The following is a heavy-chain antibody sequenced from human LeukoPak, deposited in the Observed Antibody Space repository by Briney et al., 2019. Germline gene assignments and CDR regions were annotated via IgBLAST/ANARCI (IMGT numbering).Heavy chain of an antibody. J-gene: IGHJ6*03. CDR3: ARDRGLGSPTYMDV. D-gene: IGHD1-26*01. CDR2: IYTSGST. CDR1: DGSISSYY. V-gene: IGHV4-4*07. Sequence: PSETLSLTCTVSDGSISSYYWCWLRQPAGKGLEWVGRIYTSGSTNYNPPLKSRVTMSVDTSNNHFSLKLSSVTAADTDVDYCARDRGLGSPTYMDVWGKGTTVTVSS.